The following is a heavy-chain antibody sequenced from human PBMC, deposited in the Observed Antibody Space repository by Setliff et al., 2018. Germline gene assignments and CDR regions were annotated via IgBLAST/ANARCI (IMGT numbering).Heavy chain of an antibody. J-gene: IGHJ4*02. Sequence: SETLSLTCSVSGGSISSGSYYWGWIRQPPGKGLEWIAEINHSGSPNYNPSLKSRVTMSVDTSKNQFSLKLTSVTAADTAVYYCRVWVDMIEVDSWAQGTLVTVSS. CDR1: GGSISSGSYY. CDR3: RVWVDMIEVDS. D-gene: IGHD3-22*01. V-gene: IGHV4-39*07. CDR2: INHSGSP.